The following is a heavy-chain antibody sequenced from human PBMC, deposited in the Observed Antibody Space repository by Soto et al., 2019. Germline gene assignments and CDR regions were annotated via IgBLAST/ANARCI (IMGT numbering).Heavy chain of an antibody. CDR3: ARGRDLDY. V-gene: IGHV3-48*01. CDR1: GFTFSSYS. CDR2: ISSSSSPK. J-gene: IGHJ4*02. Sequence: EVQLVDSGGGLVQPGGSLTLSCAASGFTFSSYSMNWVRQAPGKGLEWVLNISSSSSPKYYADSVRGRFTISRDNAKNSLYLQMNSLRAEDTAMYYCARGRDLDYWGQGTLVTVSS.